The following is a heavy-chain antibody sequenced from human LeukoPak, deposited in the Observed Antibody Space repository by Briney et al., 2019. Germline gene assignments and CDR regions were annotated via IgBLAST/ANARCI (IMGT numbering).Heavy chain of an antibody. D-gene: IGHD4-23*01. J-gene: IGHJ5*02. V-gene: IGHV4-38-2*01. CDR1: GYSISSCYY. CDR3: ERGNGRLYGGRWFGR. CDR2: IYHSGST. Sequence: SETLSLTCAVSGYSISSCYYWGWIRQPPGKGLEWIGIIYHSGSTYYNPSLKSRVTISVDTSKNQFSLKMSFVTDAETAVYYCERGNGRLYGGRWFGRWGQGTLVTVSS.